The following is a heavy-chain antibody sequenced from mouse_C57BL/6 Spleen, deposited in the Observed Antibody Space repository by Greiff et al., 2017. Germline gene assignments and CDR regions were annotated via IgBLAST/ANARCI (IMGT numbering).Heavy chain of an antibody. J-gene: IGHJ3*01. Sequence: VQLQQPGAELVKPGASVKLSCKASGYTFTSYWMQWVKQRPGQGLEWIGEIDPSDSYTNYNQKFKGKATLTVDTSSSTAYMQLSSLTSEDSAVYYCARTDYGSSYPAWFAYWGQGTLVTVSA. D-gene: IGHD1-1*01. CDR3: ARTDYGSSYPAWFAY. CDR2: IDPSDSYT. V-gene: IGHV1-50*01. CDR1: GYTFTSYW.